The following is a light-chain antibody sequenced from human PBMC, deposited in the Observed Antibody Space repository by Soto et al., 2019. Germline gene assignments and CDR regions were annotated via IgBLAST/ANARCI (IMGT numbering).Light chain of an antibody. J-gene: IGLJ1*01. CDR3: QSYDSSLSGYV. CDR2: GNS. V-gene: IGLV1-40*01. CDR1: SSNIGAGYD. Sequence: SVLKHAASVSSAPGQRVTISYTGSSSNIGAGYDVHWYQQLPGTAPKPLIYGNSNRPSGVPDRFSGSKSGTSASLAITGLQAEDEADYYCQSYDSSLSGYVFGTGTKVPVL.